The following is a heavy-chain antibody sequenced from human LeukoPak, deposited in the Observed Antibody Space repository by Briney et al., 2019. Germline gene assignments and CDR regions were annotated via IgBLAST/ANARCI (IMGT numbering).Heavy chain of an antibody. CDR2: LFWDGNK. CDR1: GVSLSSSGVG. D-gene: IGHD6-19*01. J-gene: IGHJ3*01. V-gene: IGHV2-5*02. Sequence: SGPTLVNPTQTLTPTCTVSGVSLSSSGVGVGWIRQPPGKAPEWLALLFWDGNKQYSPSLRNRLTITKDSSKKQVVLRMTNVDPVDTATYYCVHIDIYLLAGHDAFDVWGQGTKVTVSS. CDR3: VHIDIYLLAGHDAFDV.